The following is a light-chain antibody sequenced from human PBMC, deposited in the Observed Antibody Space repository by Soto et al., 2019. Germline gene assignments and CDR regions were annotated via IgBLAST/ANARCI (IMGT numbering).Light chain of an antibody. CDR1: TGAVTSGYY. Sequence: QTVVTQEPSLTVSPGGTVTLTCASSTGAVTSGYYPNWFQQKPGQAPRELIYNTNKKQSWTPARFSGSLLGGKAALTLSGVQPEDDAEYYCLLYYGGAWVFGGGTKLTVL. CDR2: NTN. CDR3: LLYYGGAWV. V-gene: IGLV7-43*01. J-gene: IGLJ3*02.